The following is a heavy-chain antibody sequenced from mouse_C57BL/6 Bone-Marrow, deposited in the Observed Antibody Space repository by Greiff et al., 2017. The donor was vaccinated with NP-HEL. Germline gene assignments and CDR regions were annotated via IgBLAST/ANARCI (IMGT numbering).Heavy chain of an antibody. CDR3: ARSGYDYDGAGFAY. CDR1: GFTFTDYY. CDR2: IRNKANGYTT. D-gene: IGHD2-4*01. Sequence: DVKLVESGGGLVQPGGSLSLSCAASGFTFTDYYMSWVRQPPGKALEWLGFIRNKANGYTTEYSASVKGRFTISRDNSQSILYLQMNALRAEDSATYYCARSGYDYDGAGFAYWGQGTLVTVSA. J-gene: IGHJ3*01. V-gene: IGHV7-3*01.